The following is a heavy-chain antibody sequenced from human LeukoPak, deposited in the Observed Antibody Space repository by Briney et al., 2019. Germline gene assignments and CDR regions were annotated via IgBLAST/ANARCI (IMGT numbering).Heavy chain of an antibody. Sequence: ASVKVSCKASGYTFTGYYMHWVRQAPGQGLEWMGWINPNSGGTNYAQKFQGRVTMTRDTSISTAYMELSRLRPDDTAVYYCARAPGTMIVVDYWGQGTLVTVSS. CDR3: ARAPGTMIVVDY. CDR2: INPNSGGT. V-gene: IGHV1-2*02. D-gene: IGHD3-22*01. CDR1: GYTFTGYY. J-gene: IGHJ4*02.